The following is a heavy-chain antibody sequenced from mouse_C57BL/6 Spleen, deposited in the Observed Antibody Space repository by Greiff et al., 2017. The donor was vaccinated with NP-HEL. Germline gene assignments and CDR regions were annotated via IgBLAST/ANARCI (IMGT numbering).Heavy chain of an antibody. D-gene: IGHD1-1*01. CDR1: GYTFTSYG. CDR3: ASRVDLLLRKEGDFDC. CDR2: IYPRSGNT. V-gene: IGHV1-81*01. J-gene: IGHJ2*01. Sequence: QVQLQQSGAELARPGASVKLSCKASGYTFTSYGISWVKQRTGQGLEWIGEIYPRSGNTYYNEKFKGKATLPADKSSSTAYMQLRSLTSEDAAVYFCASRVDLLLRKEGDFDCWGKGATLTVAS.